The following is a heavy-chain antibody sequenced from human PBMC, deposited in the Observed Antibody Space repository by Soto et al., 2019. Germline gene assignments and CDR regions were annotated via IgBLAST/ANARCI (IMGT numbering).Heavy chain of an antibody. V-gene: IGHV1-24*01. CDR1: GYTLTELS. D-gene: IGHD3-3*01. J-gene: IGHJ4*02. Sequence: GASVKVSCKVSGYTLTELSMHWVRQAPGKGLEWMGGFDPEDGETIYAQKFQGRVTMTEDTSTDTAYMELSSLRSEDTAVYYCATVQKSVFYDFWSGYYYFDYWGQGTLVTAPQ. CDR3: ATVQKSVFYDFWSGYYYFDY. CDR2: FDPEDGET.